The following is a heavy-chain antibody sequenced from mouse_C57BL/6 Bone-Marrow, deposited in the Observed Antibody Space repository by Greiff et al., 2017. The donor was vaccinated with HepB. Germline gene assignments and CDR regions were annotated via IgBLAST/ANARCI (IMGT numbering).Heavy chain of an antibody. CDR3: EKDGYYTMDY. J-gene: IGHJ4*01. V-gene: IGHV5-17*01. D-gene: IGHD2-3*01. Sequence: EVQGVESGGGLVKPGGSLKLSCAASGFTFSDYGMHWVRQAPEKGLEWVAYISSGSSTIYYADTVKGQFTISRDNAKNTLFLQMTSLKSEETAMYYCEKDGYYTMDYWGQGTSVTVSS. CDR2: ISSGSSTI. CDR1: GFTFSDYG.